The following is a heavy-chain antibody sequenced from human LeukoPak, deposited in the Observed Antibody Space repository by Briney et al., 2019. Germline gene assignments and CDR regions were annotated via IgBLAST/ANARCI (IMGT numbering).Heavy chain of an antibody. Sequence: GGSLRLSCEASGFTFSGYDMHWVRQATGKGLEWVSAIGTTGDTYYSDPVRGRFTISRENAKNSLDLQMNSLRAGDTAVYYCARSPSYSSSWYALDSWGQGTLVTVSS. CDR3: ARSPSYSSSWYALDS. D-gene: IGHD6-13*01. CDR1: GFTFSGYD. V-gene: IGHV3-13*01. J-gene: IGHJ4*02. CDR2: IGTTGDT.